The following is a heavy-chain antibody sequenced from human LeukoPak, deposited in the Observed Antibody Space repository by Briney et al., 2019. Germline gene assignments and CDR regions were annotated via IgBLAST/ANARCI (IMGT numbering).Heavy chain of an antibody. CDR1: GYSISNGYY. Sequence: SETLSLTCTVSGYSISNGYYWGWMRQPPGKGLEWIGSIYHSGRTHYNPSLKSRVIISVDTSKNYFSLKLSSVTAADTAVYYCARGWIQGRSYDYWGQGTLVTVSS. CDR3: ARGWIQGRSYDY. V-gene: IGHV4-38-2*02. J-gene: IGHJ4*02. CDR2: IYHSGRT. D-gene: IGHD5-18*01.